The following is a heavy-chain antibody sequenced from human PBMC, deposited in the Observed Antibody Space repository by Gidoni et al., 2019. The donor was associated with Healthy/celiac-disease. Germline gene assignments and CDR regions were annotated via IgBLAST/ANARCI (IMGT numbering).Heavy chain of an antibody. CDR2: SRSKAYGGTT. CDR1: GFTFGDYA. CDR3: TRGIAANYYDSSATSLGY. V-gene: IGHV3-49*04. D-gene: IGHD3-22*01. J-gene: IGHJ4*02. Sequence: EVQLVESGGGLVQPGRSLRLSCPASGFTFGDYAMSWVRQAPGKGLEWVGFSRSKAYGGTTEYAASVKGRFTISRDDSKSIAYLQMNSLKTEDTAVYYCTRGIAANYYDSSATSLGYWGQGTLVTVSS.